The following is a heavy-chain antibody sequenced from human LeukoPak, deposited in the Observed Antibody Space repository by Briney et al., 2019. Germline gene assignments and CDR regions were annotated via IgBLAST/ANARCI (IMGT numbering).Heavy chain of an antibody. CDR3: ARELTYADY. J-gene: IGHJ4*02. CDR1: GGSISGGDYY. V-gene: IGHV4-30-4*01. CDR2: IYYSGST. D-gene: IGHD4/OR15-4a*01. Sequence: SETLSLTCTVSGGSISGGDYYWSCIRQPPGKGLEWIGYIYYSGSTYYNPSLKSRVTMSVDTSKNQFSLKLSSVTAADTAVYYCARELTYADYWGQGTLVTVSS.